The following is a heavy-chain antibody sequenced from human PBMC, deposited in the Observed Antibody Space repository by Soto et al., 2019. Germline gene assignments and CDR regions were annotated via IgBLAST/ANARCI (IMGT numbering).Heavy chain of an antibody. CDR2: IWYDGSNK. J-gene: IGHJ4*02. D-gene: IGHD6-19*01. CDR3: ARDSDIAVAGSGYFDY. V-gene: IGHV3-33*01. Sequence: PGGSLRLSCAASGFPFSSYGMHWVRQAPGKGLEWVAVIWYDGSNKYYADSVKGRFTISRDNSKNTLYLQMNSLRAEDTAVYYCARDSDIAVAGSGYFDYWGQGTLVTVSS. CDR1: GFPFSSYG.